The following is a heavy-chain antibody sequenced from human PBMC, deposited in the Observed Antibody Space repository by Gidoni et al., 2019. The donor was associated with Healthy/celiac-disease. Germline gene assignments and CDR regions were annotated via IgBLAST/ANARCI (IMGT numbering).Heavy chain of an antibody. Sequence: QFQLQVSGPGLVKPSHPLSLTCTVSVGPISRGHFYWSWIRQPPGNGLEWIGYIYYSWSTYYNPSLKSRVTISVDTSKNQFSLKLSSVTAADTAVYYCARDDRGYCSSTSCYGDAFDIWGQGTMVTVSS. CDR2: IYYSWST. CDR1: VGPISRGHFY. J-gene: IGHJ3*02. V-gene: IGHV4-30-4*01. D-gene: IGHD2-2*01. CDR3: ARDDRGYCSSTSCYGDAFDI.